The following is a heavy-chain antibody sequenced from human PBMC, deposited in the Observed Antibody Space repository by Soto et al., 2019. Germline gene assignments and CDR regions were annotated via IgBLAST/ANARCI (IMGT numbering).Heavy chain of an antibody. CDR2: IYHSGSA. V-gene: IGHV4-4*02. J-gene: IGHJ6*02. CDR3: ARERACGESSPGYYYYGMDV. Sequence: QVQLQESGPGLVKPSGTLSLTCAVSGGSISSSNWWSWVRQPPGKGLEWIGEIYHSGSANYNPSLKSRVTISVDKSKNQFSLELSSVTAADTAVYYCARERACGESSPGYYYYGMDVWGQGTTVTVSS. CDR1: GGSISSSNW. D-gene: IGHD3-10*01.